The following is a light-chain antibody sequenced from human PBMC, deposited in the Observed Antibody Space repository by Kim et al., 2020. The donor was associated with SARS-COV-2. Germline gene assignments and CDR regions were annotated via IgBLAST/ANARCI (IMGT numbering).Light chain of an antibody. V-gene: IGLV7-46*01. CDR1: TGPVTSGHY. Sequence: QAVVTQEPSLTVSPGGTVTLTCSSNTGPVTSGHYPYWIQQKPGQAPRILIYDTSDKHSWTPARFSGSLLGGKAALTLSGAQPEDEADYYCLVSVSGPRVFGGGTQLTVL. CDR2: DTS. J-gene: IGLJ3*02. CDR3: LVSVSGPRV.